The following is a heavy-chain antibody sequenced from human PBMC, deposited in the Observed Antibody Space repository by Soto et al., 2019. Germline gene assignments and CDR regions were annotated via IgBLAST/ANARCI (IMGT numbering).Heavy chain of an antibody. CDR2: IIPILGIA. CDR3: AGDYRVMRMDY. D-gene: IGHD3-16*01. J-gene: IGHJ4*02. CDR1: GGTFSSYT. Sequence: QVQLVQSGAEVKKPGSSVKVSCKASGGTFSSYTISWVRQAPGQGLEWMGRIIPILGIANYAQKFQGRVTFTAAKSTSTAYMGLRSLSFEDTAVYYCAGDYRVMRMDYWGQGTRVTVSS. V-gene: IGHV1-69*08.